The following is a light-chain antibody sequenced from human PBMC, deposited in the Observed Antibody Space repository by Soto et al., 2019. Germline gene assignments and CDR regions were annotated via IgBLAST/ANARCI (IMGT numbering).Light chain of an antibody. Sequence: EIVLTQSPGTLSLSPGERATLSYGASQIVGGDTLAWFQQRPGQAPRLVIYGASNRAAGIPDRFSGSGSGTDFTLTVSRLEPEDFAMYYCHQRKSWPRTFGQGTKVDNK. CDR2: GAS. CDR1: QIVGGDT. J-gene: IGKJ1*01. CDR3: HQRKSWPRT. V-gene: IGKV3D-20*02.